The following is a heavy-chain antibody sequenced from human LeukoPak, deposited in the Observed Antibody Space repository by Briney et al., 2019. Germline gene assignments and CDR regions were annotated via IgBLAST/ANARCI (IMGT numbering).Heavy chain of an antibody. Sequence: GGSLRLSCAASGFTFSSYAVSWVRQAPGKGLEWVSAISGSGGSTYYADSVKGRFTISRDNSKNTPYLQMNSLRAEDTAVYYCAKASNSYGGGYFDYWGQGTLVTVSS. CDR2: ISGSGGST. CDR1: GFTFSSYA. J-gene: IGHJ4*02. CDR3: AKASNSYGGGYFDY. V-gene: IGHV3-23*01. D-gene: IGHD5-18*01.